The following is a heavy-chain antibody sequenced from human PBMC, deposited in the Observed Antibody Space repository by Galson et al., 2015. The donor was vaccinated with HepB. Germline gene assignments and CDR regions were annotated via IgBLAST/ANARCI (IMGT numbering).Heavy chain of an antibody. J-gene: IGHJ4*02. CDR2: INTNTGNP. D-gene: IGHD1-1*01. V-gene: IGHV7-4-1*02. Sequence: SVKVSCKASGYTFTSYPMNWVRQAPGQGLEWMGWINTNTGNPTRAQGFTGRFVFSLDRSVSTAYLHISSLKAEDTAVYYCARPINGQLFFFDYWGQGTLVTVSS. CDR1: GYTFTSYP. CDR3: ARPINGQLFFFDY.